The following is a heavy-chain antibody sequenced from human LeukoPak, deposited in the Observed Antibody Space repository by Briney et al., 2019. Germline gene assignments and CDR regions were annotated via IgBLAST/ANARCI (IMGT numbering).Heavy chain of an antibody. Sequence: GRSLRLSCAASGFTFDDYAMHWVRQAPGKGLEWVSGISWNSGSIGYADSVKGRFTISRDNAKNSLYLQMNSLRAEDTALYYCAKAGGSSWYYYGMDVWGQGPRVTVSS. D-gene: IGHD6-6*01. J-gene: IGHJ6*02. CDR1: GFTFDDYA. CDR2: ISWNSGSI. V-gene: IGHV3-9*01. CDR3: AKAGGSSWYYYGMDV.